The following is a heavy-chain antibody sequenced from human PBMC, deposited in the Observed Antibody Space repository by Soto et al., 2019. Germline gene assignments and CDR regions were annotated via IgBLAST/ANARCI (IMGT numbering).Heavy chain of an antibody. CDR1: GATFRSYA. Sequence: VQLVQSGAEVKKPGSSVKVSCRASGATFRSYAFTWVRQAPGQGLEWMGGISPIFGSTIYARQFQGRVRIPADDSASTSYMELNSLSSEDAAVYYCAGDYGVYDWYGMDVWGQGTTVSVSS. D-gene: IGHD4-17*01. V-gene: IGHV1-69*01. J-gene: IGHJ6*02. CDR3: AGDYGVYDWYGMDV. CDR2: ISPIFGST.